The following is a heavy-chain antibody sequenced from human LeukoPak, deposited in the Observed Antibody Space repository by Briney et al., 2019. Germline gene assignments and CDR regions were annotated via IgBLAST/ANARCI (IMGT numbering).Heavy chain of an antibody. CDR1: PFTFSTYD. D-gene: IGHD2-15*01. V-gene: IGHV3-48*01. CDR3: AKEENLGYCSGGSCSFQYYFDY. Sequence: GGSLRLSCAASPFTFSTYDMNWVRQAPGKGLEWVSFISSSSSTIYYADSVKGRFTISRDNAKNSLYLQMNSLRVEDTAVYYCAKEENLGYCSGGSCSFQYYFDYWGQGTLVTVSS. J-gene: IGHJ4*02. CDR2: ISSSSSTI.